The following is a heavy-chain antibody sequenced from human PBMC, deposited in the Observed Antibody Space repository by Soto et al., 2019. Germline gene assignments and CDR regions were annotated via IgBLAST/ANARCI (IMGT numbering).Heavy chain of an antibody. J-gene: IGHJ4*02. CDR1: GGSVSDKTYY. V-gene: IGHV4-61*01. CDR3: ARTTAVPNTLRSRYFFDY. CDR2: VYYSGTT. Sequence: SETLSLTCSVSGGSVSDKTYYWSWIRQPPGKRLEWIGYVYYSGTTNYNPSLKSRVTISVDLPKNRFSLRLSSVTTADTALYYCARTTAVPNTLRSRYFFDYWGQGTLVTVSS. D-gene: IGHD4-17*01.